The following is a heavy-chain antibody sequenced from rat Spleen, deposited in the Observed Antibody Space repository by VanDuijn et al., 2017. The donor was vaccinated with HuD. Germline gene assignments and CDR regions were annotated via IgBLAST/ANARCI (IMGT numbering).Heavy chain of an antibody. CDR3: ATSPYYWYFDF. CDR1: GFTFSDYN. CDR2: ITYDGSST. V-gene: IGHV5-7*01. Sequence: EVPLVESGGGLVQPGRSLKFSCAASGFTFSDYNMAWVRQAPRKGLEWVAIITYDGSSTYYRDSVKGRFTISRDNAESTLYLQMDSLRSEDTATYYCATSPYYWYFDFWGPGTMVTVSS. D-gene: IGHD1-12*01. J-gene: IGHJ1*01.